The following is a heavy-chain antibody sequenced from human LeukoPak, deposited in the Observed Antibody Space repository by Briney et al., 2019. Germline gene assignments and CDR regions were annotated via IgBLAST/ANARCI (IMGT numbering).Heavy chain of an antibody. CDR2: IYYSGNT. J-gene: IGHJ4*02. D-gene: IGHD3-22*01. Sequence: SETLSLTCTVSGDSISSSSYYWGWIRQPPGKGLEWIGSIYYSGNTYYNPSLKSRVTISVDTSKNQFFLKLISVTAADTAVYYCARVDDSSGRGLDYWGQGTLVTVSS. CDR3: ARVDDSSGRGLDY. V-gene: IGHV4-39*07. CDR1: GDSISSSSYY.